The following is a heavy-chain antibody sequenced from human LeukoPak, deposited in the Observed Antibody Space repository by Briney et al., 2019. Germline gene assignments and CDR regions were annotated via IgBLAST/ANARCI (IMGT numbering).Heavy chain of an antibody. Sequence: ASVTVSFTASGATFSSYAISWVRQATGQGLEWMGWMNPNSGNTGYAQKFQGRVTMTRNTSISTPYMELSSLRSEDTAVYYCARGQKRSTYYDFWSGYYPPLYFDYWGQGTLVTVSS. CDR1: GATFSSYA. CDR3: ARGQKRSTYYDFWSGYYPPLYFDY. V-gene: IGHV1-8*02. D-gene: IGHD3-3*01. J-gene: IGHJ4*02. CDR2: MNPNSGNT.